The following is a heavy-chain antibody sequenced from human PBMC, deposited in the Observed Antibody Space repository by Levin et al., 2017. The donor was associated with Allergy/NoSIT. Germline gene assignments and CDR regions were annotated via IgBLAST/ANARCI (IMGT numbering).Heavy chain of an antibody. CDR2: IKSGGST. Sequence: SCAASGFTFSNAWMNWVRQAPGKGLEWVGVIKSGGSTDYAAPVKGRFTFSRDDSKSTVLLQMDSLKSEDTAVYYCTADVPWREGGVLDFWGQGTLVTVSA. CDR3: TADVPWREGGVLDF. CDR1: GFTFSNAW. V-gene: IGHV3-15*01. D-gene: IGHD1-26*01. J-gene: IGHJ4*02.